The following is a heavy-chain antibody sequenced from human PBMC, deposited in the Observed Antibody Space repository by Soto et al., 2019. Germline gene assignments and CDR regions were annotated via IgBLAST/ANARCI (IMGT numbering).Heavy chain of an antibody. V-gene: IGHV3-30-3*01. D-gene: IGHD3-16*01. CDR2: IAYAGINK. CDR1: GFSFSRHA. CDR3: AKALITLGGSQISYLDY. Sequence: QVQLVESGGGVVQPGRSLRLSCAASGFSFSRHAMHWVRQAPGKGLEWVAVIAYAGINKYYADSVKGRFTISRDNSKDTLYLQMDSLRNDDTALYYCAKALITLGGSQISYLDYWGQGDPVTVTS. J-gene: IGHJ4*02.